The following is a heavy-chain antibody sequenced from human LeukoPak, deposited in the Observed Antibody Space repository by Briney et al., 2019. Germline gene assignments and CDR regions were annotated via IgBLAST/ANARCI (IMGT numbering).Heavy chain of an antibody. D-gene: IGHD3-16*01. J-gene: IGHJ3*02. Sequence: GGSLRLSCAASGFTFTNYPIHWVRQAPGKGLEWVTVISYGGSTKYYADSVKGRFSISRDNAKNTLYLQMNSLRAEDTAVYYCARLGAATYAFDIWGQGTMVTVSS. CDR1: GFTFTNYP. V-gene: IGHV3-30*04. CDR2: ISYGGSTK. CDR3: ARLGAATYAFDI.